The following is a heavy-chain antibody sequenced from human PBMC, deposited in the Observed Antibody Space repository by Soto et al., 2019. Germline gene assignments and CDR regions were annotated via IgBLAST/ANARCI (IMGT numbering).Heavy chain of an antibody. J-gene: IGHJ4*02. V-gene: IGHV4-39*01. D-gene: IGHD4-17*01. Sequence: LTCTVSGGSISSSSYYWGWIRQPPGKGLEWIGSIYYSGSTYYNPSLKSRVTISVDTSKNQFSLKLSSVTAADTAVYYCARQRTTVVTQAYFDHWGQGTLVTVSS. CDR2: IYYSGST. CDR3: ARQRTTVVTQAYFDH. CDR1: GGSISSSSYY.